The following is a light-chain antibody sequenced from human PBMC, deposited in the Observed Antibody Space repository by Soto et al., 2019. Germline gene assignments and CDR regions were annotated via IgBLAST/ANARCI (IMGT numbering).Light chain of an antibody. J-gene: IGKJ2*02. CDR3: QQYNSYSRT. V-gene: IGKV1-5*03. Sequence: DIQMTQSPSTLSASVGDRVTITCRASQSISSWLAWYQQKPVKAPKLLIYKASSLESGVPSRFSGSGSGTEFTLTISSLQPDDFANYYCQQYNSYSRTFGQGTKLEIK. CDR2: KAS. CDR1: QSISSW.